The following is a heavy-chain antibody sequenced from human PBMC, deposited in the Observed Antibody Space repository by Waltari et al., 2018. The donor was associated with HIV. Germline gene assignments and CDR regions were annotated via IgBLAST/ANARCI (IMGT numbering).Heavy chain of an antibody. V-gene: IGHV3-23*01. Sequence: EVQLLESGGGLVQPGGSLRLSCAASGFTFGSYDMSWVRQAAGKGLEWVSAISASGGSTYYADSVKGRFTISRDNSKNTLYLQMNSLRAEDTAVFYCAKQGTDYWGQGTLVTVSS. CDR1: GFTFGSYD. CDR3: AKQGTDY. CDR2: ISASGGST. J-gene: IGHJ4*02. D-gene: IGHD1-1*01.